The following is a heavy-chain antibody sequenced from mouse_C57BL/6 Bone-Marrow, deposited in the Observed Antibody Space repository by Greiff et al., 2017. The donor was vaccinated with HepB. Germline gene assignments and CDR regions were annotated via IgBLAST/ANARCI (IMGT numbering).Heavy chain of an antibody. Sequence: EVQRVESGAELVRPGASVKLSCTASGFNIKDDYMHWVKQRPEQGLEWIGWIDPENGDTEYASKFQGKATITADTSSNTAYLQLSSLTSEDTAVYYCTTPITTVVANAMDYWGQGTSVTVSS. D-gene: IGHD1-1*01. CDR1: GFNIKDDY. CDR2: IDPENGDT. CDR3: TTPITTVVANAMDY. V-gene: IGHV14-4*01. J-gene: IGHJ4*01.